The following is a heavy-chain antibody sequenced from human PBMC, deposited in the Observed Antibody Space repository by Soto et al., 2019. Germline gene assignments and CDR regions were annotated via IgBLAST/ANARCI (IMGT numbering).Heavy chain of an antibody. D-gene: IGHD2-8*01. J-gene: IGHJ4*02. V-gene: IGHV3-48*03. CDR3: ARGGVY. CDR2: ISGSGVTT. Sequence: GGSLRLSCVASGFTFSSHEMNWVRQAPGKGLEWISYISGSGVTTYYADSVRGRFIVSRDNAQESLFLQMNSLRVEDTAIYYCARGGVYWGQGTLVTVSS. CDR1: GFTFSSHE.